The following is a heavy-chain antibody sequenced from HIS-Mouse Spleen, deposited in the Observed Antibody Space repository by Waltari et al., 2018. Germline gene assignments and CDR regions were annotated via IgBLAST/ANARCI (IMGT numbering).Heavy chain of an antibody. V-gene: IGHV4-39*07. D-gene: IGHD4-17*01. CDR2: IYYSGST. CDR1: GGSTSSSSYY. CDR3: ARDYGDNWFDP. J-gene: IGHJ5*02. Sequence: QLQLQESGPGLVKPSETLSPTRTVSGGSTSSSSYYWGWIRQPPGKGLEWIGSIYYSGSTYYNPSLKSRVTISVDTSKNQFSLKLSSVTAADTAVYYCARDYGDNWFDPWGQGTLVTVSS.